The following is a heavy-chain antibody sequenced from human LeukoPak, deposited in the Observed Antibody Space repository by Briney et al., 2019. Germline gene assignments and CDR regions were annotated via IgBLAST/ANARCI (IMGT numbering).Heavy chain of an antibody. J-gene: IGHJ4*02. CDR2: INPNSGDT. CDR3: VRGAKCSGADCDSTKEYVYYFDY. D-gene: IGHD6-25*01. Sequence: ASVKVSCKASGYIFTGYYMHWVRQAPGQGLEWMGWINPNSGDTNYAQKFQGRVTITRITSISTAYMEMSSLRSDDTAVYYCVRGAKCSGADCDSTKEYVYYFDYWGQGTLVTVSS. CDR1: GYIFTGYY. V-gene: IGHV1-2*02.